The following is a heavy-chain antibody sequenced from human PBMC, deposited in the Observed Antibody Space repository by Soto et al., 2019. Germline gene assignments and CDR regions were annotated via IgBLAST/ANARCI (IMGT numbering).Heavy chain of an antibody. V-gene: IGHV4-59*01. CDR3: ARELNYGDSYFKWFDP. Sequence: SETLSLTCTVSGGSISSYYWSWIRQPPGKGLEWIGYIYYSGSTNYNPSLKSRVTISVDTSKNQFSLKLSSVTAADTAVYYCARELNYGDSYFKWFDPWGQGTLVTVSS. CDR2: IYYSGST. CDR1: GGSISSYY. D-gene: IGHD4-17*01. J-gene: IGHJ5*02.